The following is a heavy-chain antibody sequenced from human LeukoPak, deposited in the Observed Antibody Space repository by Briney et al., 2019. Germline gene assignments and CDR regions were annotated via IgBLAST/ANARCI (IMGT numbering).Heavy chain of an antibody. J-gene: IGHJ4*02. CDR1: GFTVSSSY. CDR3: ARDRVTAVDYYFDY. D-gene: IGHD2-21*02. V-gene: IGHV3-66*01. CDR2: IYSGDST. Sequence: GGSLRLSSAASGFTVSSSYMTWVRQAPGKGLEWVSVIYSGDSTYYADSVKGRFTISRDNSKNTLYLQMNSLRAEDTAVYYCARDRVTAVDYYFDYWGQGTLVTVSS.